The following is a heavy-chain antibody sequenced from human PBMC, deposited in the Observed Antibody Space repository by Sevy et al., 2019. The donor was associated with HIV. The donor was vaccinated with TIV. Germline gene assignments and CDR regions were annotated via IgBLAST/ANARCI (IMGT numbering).Heavy chain of an antibody. Sequence: SETLSLTCAVYGGSFSGYYWSWIRQPPGKGLEWIGEINHSGSTNYNPYLKSRVTISVDTSKNQFSLKLSSVTAADTAVYYCARVIPATVTTKYFQHWGQGTLVTVSS. D-gene: IGHD4-17*01. CDR2: INHSGST. V-gene: IGHV4-34*01. CDR3: ARVIPATVTTKYFQH. J-gene: IGHJ1*01. CDR1: GGSFSGYY.